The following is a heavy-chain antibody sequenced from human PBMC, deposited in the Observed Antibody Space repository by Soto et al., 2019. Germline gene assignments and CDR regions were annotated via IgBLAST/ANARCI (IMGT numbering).Heavy chain of an antibody. V-gene: IGHV4-30-2*01. J-gene: IGHJ5*02. Sequence: PSETLSLTCAVSGGSISSGGYSWSWIRQPPGKGLEWIGYIYHSGSTYYNPSLKSRVTVSVDRSKSQFSLKLSSVTAADTAVYYCARGRAAAGKGPWFDPWGQGTLVTVSS. D-gene: IGHD6-13*01. CDR2: IYHSGST. CDR3: ARGRAAAGKGPWFDP. CDR1: GGSISSGGYS.